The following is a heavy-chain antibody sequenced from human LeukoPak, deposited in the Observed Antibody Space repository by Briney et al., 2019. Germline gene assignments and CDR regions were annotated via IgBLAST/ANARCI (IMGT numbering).Heavy chain of an antibody. J-gene: IGHJ4*02. Sequence: GGSLRLSCAASGFTFSSYAMHWVRQAPGKGLEWVAVISYDGSNKYYADSVKGRFTISRDNSKNTLYLQMNSLRAEDTAVYYCARRDSGSYSFDYWGQGTLVTVSS. CDR1: GFTFSSYA. V-gene: IGHV3-30*04. D-gene: IGHD1-26*01. CDR2: ISYDGSNK. CDR3: ARRDSGSYSFDY.